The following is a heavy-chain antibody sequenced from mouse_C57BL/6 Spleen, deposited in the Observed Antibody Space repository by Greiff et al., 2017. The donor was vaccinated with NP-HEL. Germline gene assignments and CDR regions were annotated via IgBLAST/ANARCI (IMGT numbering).Heavy chain of an antibody. J-gene: IGHJ2*01. V-gene: IGHV1-15*01. Sequence: QVQLKESGAELVRPGASVTLSCKASGYTFTDYEMHWVKQTPVHGLAWIGAIDPETGGTADNQKFKGKAILTADKSSSTAYMELRSLTSEDSAVYYCTRRDVGSSYGYWGQGTTLTVSS. CDR1: GYTFTDYE. CDR2: IDPETGGT. D-gene: IGHD1-1*01. CDR3: TRRDVGSSYGY.